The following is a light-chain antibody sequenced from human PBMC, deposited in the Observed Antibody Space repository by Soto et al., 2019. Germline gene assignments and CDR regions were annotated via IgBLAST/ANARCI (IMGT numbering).Light chain of an antibody. J-gene: IGLJ2*01. V-gene: IGLV2-14*01. CDR2: EVS. CDR1: SSDVGGYNY. Sequence: QSALTQPASVSGSPGQSITISCTGTSSDVGGYNYVSWYQQHPGKAPKLVIYEVSNRPSGVSNRFSGSKSGNTASLTISGLQAEDAADYYCSSYTSSSTPYVVFGGGTKVTVL. CDR3: SSYTSSSTPYVV.